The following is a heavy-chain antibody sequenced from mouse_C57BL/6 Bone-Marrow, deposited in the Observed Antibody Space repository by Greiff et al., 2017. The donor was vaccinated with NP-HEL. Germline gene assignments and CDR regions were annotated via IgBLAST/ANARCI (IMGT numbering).Heavy chain of an antibody. J-gene: IGHJ2*01. CDR1: GYTITEYS. CDR2: FYPGSGSI. D-gene: IGHD1-1*01. Sequence: VQLQQSGAELVKPGASVKLSCTASGYTITEYSIHWVKQRSEQGLEWIGWFYPGSGSIEYNAKFKGKATLTADKSSSTVYMELSRLTSEDTAVYFCARHDLSYYYGFDYWGQGTTLTVSS. CDR3: ARHDLSYYYGFDY. V-gene: IGHV1-62-2*01.